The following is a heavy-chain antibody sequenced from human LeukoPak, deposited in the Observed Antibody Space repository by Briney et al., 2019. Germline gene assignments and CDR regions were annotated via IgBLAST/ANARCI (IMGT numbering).Heavy chain of an antibody. Sequence: SETLSLTCTVSGGSISSYYWSWIRQPPGKGLEWIGYIYYSGSTNYNPSLKSRVTISVDTSKNQFSLKLSSVTAADTAVYYCARDPTVAGYYYYGMDVWGQGTTVTVSS. D-gene: IGHD6-19*01. CDR3: ARDPTVAGYYYYGMDV. CDR2: IYYSGST. J-gene: IGHJ6*02. CDR1: GGSISSYY. V-gene: IGHV4-59*01.